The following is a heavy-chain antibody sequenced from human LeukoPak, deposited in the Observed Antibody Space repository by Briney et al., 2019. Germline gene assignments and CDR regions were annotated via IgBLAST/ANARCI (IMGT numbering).Heavy chain of an antibody. CDR1: GDSISSYY. CDR3: ARDPYHYDSSGPTPDY. V-gene: IGHV4-59*12. J-gene: IGHJ4*02. Sequence: SETLSLTCTVSGDSISSYYWSWIRQPPGKGLEWIGYMYYTGSTTYNPSLKSRVIMSVDTSKNQFSLKLSSVTAADTAVYYCARDPYHYDSSGPTPDYWGQGTLVTVSS. CDR2: MYYTGST. D-gene: IGHD3-22*01.